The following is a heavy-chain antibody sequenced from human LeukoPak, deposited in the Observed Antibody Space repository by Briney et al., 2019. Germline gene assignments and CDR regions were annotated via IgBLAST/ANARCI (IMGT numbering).Heavy chain of an antibody. CDR2: IYSAGTT. D-gene: IGHD6-13*01. V-gene: IGHV3-66*01. J-gene: IGHJ4*02. CDR3: AGGVLPYYFDF. Sequence: GGSLRLSCAASGFAVNSNYMSWVRQAPGKGLEWVSVIYSAGTTFYADSVKGRLSIARDNSKNTLYLHMDSLRVEDTAVYYCAGGVLPYYFDFWRQGTLVTVSA. CDR1: GFAVNSNY.